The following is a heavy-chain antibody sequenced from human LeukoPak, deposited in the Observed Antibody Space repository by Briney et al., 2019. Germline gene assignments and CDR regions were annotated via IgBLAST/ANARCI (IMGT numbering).Heavy chain of an antibody. V-gene: IGHV1-24*01. Sequence: GASVKVSCKVSGYTLTELSMHWVRQAPGKGLEWMGGFDPEDGETIYAQKFQGRVTMTRDTSTSTVYMELSSLRSEDTAVYYCARAYYYDSSGYSDFDYWGQGTLVTVSS. CDR1: GYTLTELS. CDR3: ARAYYYDSSGYSDFDY. J-gene: IGHJ4*02. D-gene: IGHD3-22*01. CDR2: FDPEDGET.